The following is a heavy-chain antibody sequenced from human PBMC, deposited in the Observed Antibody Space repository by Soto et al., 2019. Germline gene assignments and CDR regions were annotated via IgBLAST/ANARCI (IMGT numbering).Heavy chain of an antibody. CDR1: GFTFSDYY. Sequence: PGGSLRLSCAASGFTFSDYYMSWIRQAPGKGLEWVSYISSSGNTRYYADSVKGRFTISRENAKNSLYLQMNSLRAEDTAVYYCARDLKSSGGGYSGFDYWGQGTLVTVSS. D-gene: IGHD5-12*01. CDR2: ISSSGNTR. J-gene: IGHJ4*02. CDR3: ARDLKSSGGGYSGFDY. V-gene: IGHV3-11*01.